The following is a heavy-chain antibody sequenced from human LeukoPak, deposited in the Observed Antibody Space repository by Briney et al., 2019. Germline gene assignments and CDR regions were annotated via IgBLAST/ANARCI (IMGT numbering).Heavy chain of an antibody. D-gene: IGHD1-26*01. CDR2: IYYISNT. J-gene: IGHJ4*02. Sequence: SETLSLTCSVSGVSVGSAGYYWSWIRQPPGGGLEWLGYIYYISNTNYNPSLKGRVTMSLNPSGNQFSLKLNSVTAADTAMYYCARTQSQSGSYRYYFGYWGQGTLVTVSS. CDR1: GVSVGSAGYY. CDR3: ARTQSQSGSYRYYFGY. V-gene: IGHV4-61*08.